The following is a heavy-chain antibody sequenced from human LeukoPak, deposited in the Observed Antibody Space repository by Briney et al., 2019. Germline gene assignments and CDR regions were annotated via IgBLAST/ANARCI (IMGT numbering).Heavy chain of an antibody. Sequence: PGGSLRLSCAASGFTFSSYWMTWVRQAPGKGLEWVANIKQDGSAKYYVDSVKGRFSISRDNAKNSLYLQVNSLRAEDTAVYYCARPQSGTYHDAFDIWGQGTMVTVSS. J-gene: IGHJ3*02. CDR1: GFTFSSYW. CDR3: ARPQSGTYHDAFDI. CDR2: IKQDGSAK. V-gene: IGHV3-7*01. D-gene: IGHD1-26*01.